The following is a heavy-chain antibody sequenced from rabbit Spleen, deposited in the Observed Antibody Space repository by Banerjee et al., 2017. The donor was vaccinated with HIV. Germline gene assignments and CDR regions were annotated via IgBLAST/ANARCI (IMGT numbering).Heavy chain of an antibody. Sequence: QSLEESGGDLVKPGASLTLTCTASGFSLSRNYYMCWVRQAPGKGLECIACIYGGDGSTYYASWAKGRFTISKTSSTTVTLQMTSLTAADTATYFCARGSATMTMVITGFYLSLWGPGTLVTVS. CDR2: IYGGDGST. J-gene: IGHJ4*01. D-gene: IGHD2-1*01. V-gene: IGHV1S40*01. CDR1: GFSLSRNYY. CDR3: ARGSATMTMVITGFYLSL.